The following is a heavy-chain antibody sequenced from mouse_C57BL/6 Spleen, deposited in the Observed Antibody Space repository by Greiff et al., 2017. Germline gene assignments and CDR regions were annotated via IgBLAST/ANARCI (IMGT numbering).Heavy chain of an antibody. Sequence: QVQLQQPGAELVMPGASVKLSCKASGYTFTSYWMHWVKQRPGQGLEWIGEIDPSDSYTNYNQKFKGKSTLTVDKSSSTAYMQLSSLTSEDSAVYYCARRSLTTVVADAMDYWGQGTSVTVSS. D-gene: IGHD1-1*01. J-gene: IGHJ4*01. V-gene: IGHV1-69*01. CDR2: IDPSDSYT. CDR1: GYTFTSYW. CDR3: ARRSLTTVVADAMDY.